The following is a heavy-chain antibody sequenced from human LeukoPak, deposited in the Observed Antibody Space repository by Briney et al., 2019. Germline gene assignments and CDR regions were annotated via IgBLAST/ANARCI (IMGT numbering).Heavy chain of an antibody. CDR1: GGSVSSSDYY. CDR2: IYYSGST. Sequence: SETLSLTCTVSGGSVSSSDYYWGWIRQPPGKGLEWIGSIYYSGSTYYSPSLKSRVTISVDTSKNQFSLNLSAVTAADTAVYYCARNSQSPYRLFYMDVWGKGTTVTVSS. J-gene: IGHJ6*03. V-gene: IGHV4-39*07. D-gene: IGHD6-19*01. CDR3: ARNSQSPYRLFYMDV.